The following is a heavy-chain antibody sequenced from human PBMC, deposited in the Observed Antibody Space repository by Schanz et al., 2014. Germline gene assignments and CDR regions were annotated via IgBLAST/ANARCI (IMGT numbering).Heavy chain of an antibody. CDR3: ARNKYTSGWYYFDY. CDR2: IYYSGST. J-gene: IGHJ4*02. Sequence: QLQLQESGPGLVKPSETLSLTCTVSGGSISSFYWSWIRQPPGKGLEWIANIYYSGSTNYNPSLKSRATISIDTSTNQVSLKLPSVTAADTAVYFCARNKYTSGWYYFDYWGQGVLVTVSS. D-gene: IGHD6-19*01. CDR1: GGSISSFY. V-gene: IGHV4-59*08.